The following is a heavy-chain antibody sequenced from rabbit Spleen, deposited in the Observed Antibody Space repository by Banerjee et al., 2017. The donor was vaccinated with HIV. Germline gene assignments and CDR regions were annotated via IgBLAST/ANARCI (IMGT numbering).Heavy chain of an antibody. CDR2: IYTGSSGST. CDR1: GFFISSYY. J-gene: IGHJ4*01. D-gene: IGHD5-1*01. V-gene: IGHV1S40*01. CDR3: ARGTYGVGSYDFNL. Sequence: EEAGGLLVPAGAFLLLSSTAAGFFISSYYVCWVRQAPGKGLEWIASIYTGSSGSTNYASCGKGRFTITTSTTLNTVTLQLTSLTAAATASYFCARGTYGVGSYDFNLWGPGTLVTVS.